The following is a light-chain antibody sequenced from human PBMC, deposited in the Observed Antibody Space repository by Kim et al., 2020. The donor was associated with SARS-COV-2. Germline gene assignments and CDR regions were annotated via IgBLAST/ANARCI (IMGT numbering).Light chain of an antibody. CDR3: QSYDNRLRSWV. Sequence: QSVLTQPPSVSGAPGQSVTMSCTGSSSNIGSNYDVHWYQQFPGAVPKVIIYANRKRLPGVPDRFSASKSDTSASLAINGLQAEDEAHYYCQSYDNRLRSWVFGDGTQLTVL. CDR1: SSNIGSNYD. V-gene: IGLV1-40*01. CDR2: ANR. J-gene: IGLJ3*02.